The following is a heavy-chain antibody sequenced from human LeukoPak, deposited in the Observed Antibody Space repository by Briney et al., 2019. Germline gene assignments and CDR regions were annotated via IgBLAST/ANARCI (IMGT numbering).Heavy chain of an antibody. V-gene: IGHV4-39*07. CDR1: GGSISSSSYY. CDR2: IYYSGST. D-gene: IGHD5-12*01. Sequence: PSETLSLTCTVSGGSISSSSYYWGWIRQPPGKGLEWIGSIYYSGSTYYNPSLKSRVTISVDTSKNQFSLKLSSVTAADTAVYYCARRLRLGFWDYYYYMDVWGKGTTVTISS. J-gene: IGHJ6*03. CDR3: ARRLRLGFWDYYYYMDV.